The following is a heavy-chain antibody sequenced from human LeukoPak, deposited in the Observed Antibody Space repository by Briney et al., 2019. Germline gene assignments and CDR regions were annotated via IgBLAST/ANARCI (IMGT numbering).Heavy chain of an antibody. D-gene: IGHD3-22*01. J-gene: IGHJ3*02. Sequence: TSETLSLTCTVSGGSISSYYWSWIRQPAGKGLEWIGRIYTSGSTNYNPSLKSRVTMSVDTSKNQFSLKLSSVTAADTAVYYCARDRERGNMIVVRGSAFDIWGQGTMVTVSS. CDR3: ARDRERGNMIVVRGSAFDI. V-gene: IGHV4-4*07. CDR2: IYTSGST. CDR1: GGSISSYY.